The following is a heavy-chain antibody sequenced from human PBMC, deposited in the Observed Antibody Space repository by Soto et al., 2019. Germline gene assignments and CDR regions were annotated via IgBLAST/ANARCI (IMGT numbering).Heavy chain of an antibody. Sequence: QVQLVQSGAEVKTPGASVKVSCTASGYTFSSYYMHWVRQAPGQGLEWMGIINPSGGDTGYGQKFQGRGTMTRDTSRSTVYREMRSLRSGDAAVYYCARGMNDYSTSSGRRSAKRGYYSGMNVGAQGTTVPVS. CDR1: GYTFSSYY. J-gene: IGHJ6*02. V-gene: IGHV1-46*01. D-gene: IGHD4-4*01. CDR3: ARGMNDYSTSSGRRSAKRGYYSGMNV. CDR2: INPSGGDT.